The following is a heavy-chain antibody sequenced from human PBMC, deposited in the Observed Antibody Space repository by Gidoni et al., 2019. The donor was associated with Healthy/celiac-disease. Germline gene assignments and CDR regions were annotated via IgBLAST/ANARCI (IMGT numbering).Heavy chain of an antibody. CDR1: GFTFGVSA. CDR2: IRIKAYGGTT. CDR3: TRDLEQIFGVVSFDY. Sequence: EVQLVESGGGLVKPGRSLRLSCTASGFTFGVSALSWFRQAPGKGLEWLGFIRIKAYGGTTEYAASVKGRFTISRDDSKSIAYLQMNSLKTEDTAVYYCTRDLEQIFGVVSFDYWGQGTLVTVSS. D-gene: IGHD3-3*01. J-gene: IGHJ4*02. V-gene: IGHV3-49*05.